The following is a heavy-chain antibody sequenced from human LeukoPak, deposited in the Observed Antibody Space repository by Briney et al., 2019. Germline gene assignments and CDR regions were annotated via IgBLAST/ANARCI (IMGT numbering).Heavy chain of an antibody. CDR3: ARIRLWLNDAFDI. Sequence: GGSLRLSCAASEFTFSRYSMNWVRQAPGKGLEWVSSISSSSSSSSYIYYADSVKGRFTISRDNAKNSLYLQMNSLRAEDTAVYYCARIRLWLNDAFDIWGQGTMVTVSS. D-gene: IGHD5-18*01. CDR2: ISSSSSSSSYI. V-gene: IGHV3-21*01. CDR1: EFTFSRYS. J-gene: IGHJ3*02.